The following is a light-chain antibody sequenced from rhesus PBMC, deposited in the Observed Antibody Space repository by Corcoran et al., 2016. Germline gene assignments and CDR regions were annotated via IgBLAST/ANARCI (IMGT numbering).Light chain of an antibody. CDR3: LQYSSSPYS. CDR1: QSVSSW. J-gene: IGKJ2*01. CDR2: KAS. Sequence: DIQMTQSPSSLSASVGDTVPITCRASQSVSSWLAWYQQKPGKAPKLLIYKASSLQSGVTSRFSGSGAGTDCTLTISSLQPEDVAIYHCLQYSSSPYSFGQGTKVEIK. V-gene: IGKV1-22*01.